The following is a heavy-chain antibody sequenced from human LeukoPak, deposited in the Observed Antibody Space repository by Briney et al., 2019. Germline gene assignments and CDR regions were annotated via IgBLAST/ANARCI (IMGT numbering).Heavy chain of an antibody. CDR3: ARGRSGYYPYYFDY. CDR1: GFTFSSYG. V-gene: IGHV3-33*01. Sequence: QPGGSLRLSCAASGFTFSSYGMHWVRQAPGKGLEWVAVIWYDGSNKYYADSVKGRFTISRDNSKNTLYLQMNSLRAEDTAVYYCARGRSGYYPYYFDYWGQGTLVTVSS. CDR2: IWYDGSNK. D-gene: IGHD3-22*01. J-gene: IGHJ4*02.